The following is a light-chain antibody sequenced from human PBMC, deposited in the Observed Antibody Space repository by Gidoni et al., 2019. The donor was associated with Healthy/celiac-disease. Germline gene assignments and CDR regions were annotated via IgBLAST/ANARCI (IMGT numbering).Light chain of an antibody. CDR1: QSLLHSNGYNY. CDR2: LGS. CDR3: MQAGYT. V-gene: IGKV2-28*01. J-gene: IGKJ2*01. Sequence: DIVMTQSPLSLPVTPGEPASISCRPSQSLLHSNGYNYLDWYLQKPGQSPQLLIYLGSNRASGVPDRFSGSGSGTDFTLKISRVEAEDVGVYYCMQAGYTFGQGTKLEIK.